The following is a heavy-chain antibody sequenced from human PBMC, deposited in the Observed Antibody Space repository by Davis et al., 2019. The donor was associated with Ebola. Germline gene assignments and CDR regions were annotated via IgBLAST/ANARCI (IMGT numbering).Heavy chain of an antibody. CDR3: ARAKYSGSYFDY. V-gene: IGHV1-69*13. CDR2: IIPIFGTA. J-gene: IGHJ4*02. CDR1: GGTFSSYA. Sequence: SVKVSCKASGGTFSSYAISWVRQAPGQGLEWMGGIIPIFGTANYAQKFQGRVTITADESTSTAYMELSSLRSEDTAVYYCARAKYSGSYFDYWGQGTLVTVSS. D-gene: IGHD1-26*01.